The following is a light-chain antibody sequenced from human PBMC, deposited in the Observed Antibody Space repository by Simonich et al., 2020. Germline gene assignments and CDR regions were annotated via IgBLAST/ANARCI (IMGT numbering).Light chain of an antibody. V-gene: IGLV2-11*01. CDR1: SSDVGGYNY. CDR2: DVS. CDR3: QSYDSSHVV. Sequence: QSALTQPRSVSGSPGQSVTISCTGTSSDVGGYNYVSWNQQHPGKAPKLRIYDVSKRPSGVPDRFSGSKSGTSASLAITGLQAEDEADYYCQSYDSSHVVFGGGTKLTVL. J-gene: IGLJ2*01.